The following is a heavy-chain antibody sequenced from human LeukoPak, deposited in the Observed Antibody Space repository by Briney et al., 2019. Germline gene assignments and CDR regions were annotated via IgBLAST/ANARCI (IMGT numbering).Heavy chain of an antibody. CDR3: ARVRRVQLWLMGYYYYYMDV. V-gene: IGHV4-30-4*08. CDR2: IYYSGST. J-gene: IGHJ6*03. Sequence: SQTLSLTCTVSGGSISSGDYYWSWIRQPPGEGLEWIGYIYYSGSTYYNPSLKSRVTISVDTSKNQFSLKLSSVTAADTAVYYCARVRRVQLWLMGYYYYYMDVWGKGTTVTVSS. D-gene: IGHD5-18*01. CDR1: GGSISSGDYY.